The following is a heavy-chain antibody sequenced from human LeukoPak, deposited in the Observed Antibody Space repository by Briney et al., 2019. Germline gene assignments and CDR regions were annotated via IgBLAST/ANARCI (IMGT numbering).Heavy chain of an antibody. V-gene: IGHV4-39*07. CDR2: LSYSGAT. D-gene: IGHD6-13*01. CDR1: GDSISSSHYS. Sequence: SETLSLTCTVSGDSISSSHYSWAWIRQPPGKGLEWIASLSYSGATYYNPSLKSRVAISVDTSKNQFSLKLSSVTAADTAVYYCARDGYSSSWYYFDYWGQGTLVTVSS. J-gene: IGHJ4*02. CDR3: ARDGYSSSWYYFDY.